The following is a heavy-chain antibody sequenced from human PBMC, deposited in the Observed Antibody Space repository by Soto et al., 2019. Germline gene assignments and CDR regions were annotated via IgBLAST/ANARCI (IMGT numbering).Heavy chain of an antibody. J-gene: IGHJ4*02. D-gene: IGHD2-21*01. V-gene: IGHV3-23*01. CDR3: EKQLRSMWFPIDH. Sequence: GGSLRLSCATSGFTFTNYAMSWVRQAPGKGLEWVSSISGSGGSIWYADSVKGRFTISSDNSKKTLYLQMNSLRVEDTAVYYCEKQLRSMWFPIDHWGQGTLVTVSS. CDR1: GFTFTNYA. CDR2: ISGSGGSI.